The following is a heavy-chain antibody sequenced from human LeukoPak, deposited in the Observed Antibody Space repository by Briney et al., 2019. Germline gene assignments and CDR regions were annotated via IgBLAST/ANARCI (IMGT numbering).Heavy chain of an antibody. Sequence: GGSLRLSCAASGLTFSSYSMNWVRQAPGKGLEWVSYISSSSSNIYYADSVKGRFTISRGNAKNSLYLQMNSLRAEDTAVYYCARSSGWYGRSYFDYWGQGTLVTVSS. CDR2: ISSSSSNI. J-gene: IGHJ4*02. V-gene: IGHV3-48*04. CDR3: ARSSGWYGRSYFDY. CDR1: GLTFSSYS. D-gene: IGHD6-19*01.